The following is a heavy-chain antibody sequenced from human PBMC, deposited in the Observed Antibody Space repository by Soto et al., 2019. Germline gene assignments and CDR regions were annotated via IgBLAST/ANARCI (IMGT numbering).Heavy chain of an antibody. D-gene: IGHD1-26*01. CDR1: GFTFSSYA. V-gene: IGHV3-23*01. Sequence: PGGSLRLSCAASGFTFSSYAMSWVRQAPGKGLEWVSAISGSGGSTYYADSVKGRFTISRDNSKNTLYLQMNSLRAEDTAVYYCAKDLGPVGSPQVRDYWGQGTLVTVSS. CDR3: AKDLGPVGSPQVRDY. CDR2: ISGSGGST. J-gene: IGHJ4*02.